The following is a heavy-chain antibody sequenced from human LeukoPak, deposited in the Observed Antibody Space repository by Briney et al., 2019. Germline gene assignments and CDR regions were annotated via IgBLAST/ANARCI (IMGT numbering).Heavy chain of an antibody. D-gene: IGHD2-21*01. V-gene: IGHV3-30*02. CDR2: VHFDGSNK. CDR3: AILRDWANDAFDI. Sequence: GGSLRLSCTASGFTFSGYGMHWVRQAPGKGLEWVTFVHFDGSNKYYADPVKGRFTISRDNSKNTVYLQMNILRAEDTAVYYCAILRDWANDAFDIWGQGTKVIVSS. J-gene: IGHJ3*02. CDR1: GFTFSGYG.